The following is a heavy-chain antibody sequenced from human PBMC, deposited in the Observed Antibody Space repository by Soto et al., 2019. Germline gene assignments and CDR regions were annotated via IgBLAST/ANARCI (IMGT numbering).Heavy chain of an antibody. CDR2: IYYSGST. J-gene: IGHJ5*02. Sequence: QVQLQESGPGLVKPSQTLSLTCTVSGGSISSGGYYWSWIRQHPGKDLEWIGYIYYSGSTYYNPTLNSPLTISVNTAKNLFTLKRSSVTAADTAVYDCARGRAWVFWSGRDDNWFDPWGQGTLVTVSS. V-gene: IGHV4-31*01. CDR1: GGSISSGGYY. CDR3: ARGRAWVFWSGRDDNWFDP. D-gene: IGHD3-3*01.